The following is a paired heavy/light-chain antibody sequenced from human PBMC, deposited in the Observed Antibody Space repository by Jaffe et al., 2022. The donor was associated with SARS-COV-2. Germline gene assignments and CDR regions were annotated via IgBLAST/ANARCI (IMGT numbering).Heavy chain of an antibody. CDR2: ISRSGDTT. CDR3: AQNFIVGGHNCFDP. D-gene: IGHD1-26*01. J-gene: IGHJ5*02. Sequence: EVRLLESGGGLVQPGGSLRLSCAASGFTFSSHAMSWVRQAPGKGLEWVSAISRSGDTTFYADSVKGRFTISRDNSKNTLYLQMSSLRADDTAVYYCAQNFIVGGHNCFDPWGRGALVTVSS. V-gene: IGHV3-23*01. CDR1: GFTFSSHA.
Light chain of an antibody. V-gene: IGKV1-5*03. CDR1: QSISSW. Sequence: DIQMTQSPSTLSASVGDRVTITCRASQSISSWLAWYQQKPGKAPKLLIYKASTLESGVPSRFSGSGSGTEFTLTISSLQPDDFATYYCQQHNSYSYTFGQGTKLEIK. CDR2: KAS. CDR3: QQHNSYSYT. J-gene: IGKJ2*01.